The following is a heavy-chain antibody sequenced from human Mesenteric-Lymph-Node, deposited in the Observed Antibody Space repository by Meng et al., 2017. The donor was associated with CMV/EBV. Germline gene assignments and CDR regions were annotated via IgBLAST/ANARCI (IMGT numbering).Heavy chain of an antibody. CDR1: GGSFSGYY. CDR3: ARSRKRVVPAAIRGYYYYGMDV. CDR2: INHSGST. V-gene: IGHV4-34*01. D-gene: IGHD2-2*02. J-gene: IGHJ6*02. Sequence: SETLSLTCAVYGGSFSGYYWSWIRQPPGKGLEWIGEINHSGSTNYNPSLKSRVTISVDTSKNQFSLKLSSVTAADTAVYYCARSRKRVVPAAIRGYYYYGMDVWGQGTTVTVSS.